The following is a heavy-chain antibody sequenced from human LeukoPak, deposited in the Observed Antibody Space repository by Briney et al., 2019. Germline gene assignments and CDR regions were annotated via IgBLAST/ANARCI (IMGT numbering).Heavy chain of an antibody. CDR2: ISGSGDTT. CDR3: AKAGYSYGLRDAFDT. J-gene: IGHJ3*02. V-gene: IGHV3-23*01. Sequence: PGGSLRLSCATSGFIFSNYAVNWVRQAPGKGLEWVSIISGSGDTTYYADSVKGRFTISRDNSKNTLYLQMNSLRAEDTAVYYCAKAGYSYGLRDAFDTWGQGTMVTVSS. CDR1: GFIFSNYA. D-gene: IGHD5-18*01.